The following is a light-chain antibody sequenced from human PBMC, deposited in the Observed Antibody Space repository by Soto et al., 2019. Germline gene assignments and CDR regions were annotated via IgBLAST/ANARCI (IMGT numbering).Light chain of an antibody. CDR1: SSYVGAYEY. V-gene: IGLV2-14*03. Sequence: QSVLTQPASVSESPGQSITISCTGTSSYVGAYEYVSWYQQHPGRPPKLVIYDVSYRPSEVSNRFSGSKSGNTASLTISGLQAEDEADYFCCSYTPTSSYVFGTGTKVTVL. J-gene: IGLJ1*01. CDR3: CSYTPTSSYV. CDR2: DVS.